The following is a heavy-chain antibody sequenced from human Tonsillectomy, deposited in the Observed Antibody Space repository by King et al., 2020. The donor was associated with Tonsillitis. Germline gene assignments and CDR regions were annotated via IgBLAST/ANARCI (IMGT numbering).Heavy chain of an antibody. J-gene: IGHJ6*02. V-gene: IGHV1-69*01. CDR2: SIPICGAT. CDR1: GGTFNKYG. CDR3: ARRGIINYGMDV. Sequence: QWQLVQSGAEVKKPGSSLKVSCKASGGTFNKYGISWVRQAPGQGLEWMGGSIPICGATNYAQKFQGRVTITADESTRTAYMELSSLRSDDTAVYYCARRGIINYGMDVWGQGTTVIVSS. D-gene: IGHD2-15*01.